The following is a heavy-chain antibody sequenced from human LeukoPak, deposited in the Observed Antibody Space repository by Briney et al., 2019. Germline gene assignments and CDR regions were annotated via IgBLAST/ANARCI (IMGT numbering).Heavy chain of an antibody. CDR3: ARRSVVGRYYYYGMDV. V-gene: IGHV4-39*01. D-gene: IGHD2-15*01. CDR2: VYYSGST. J-gene: IGHJ6*02. Sequence: SETLSLTCTVSGGSISSSSYYWGWIRQPPGKGLEWIGSVYYSGSTYYNPSLKSRVTISVDTSKNQFSLKLSSVPAADTAVYYCARRSVVGRYYYYGMDVWGQGTTVTVSS. CDR1: GGSISSSSYY.